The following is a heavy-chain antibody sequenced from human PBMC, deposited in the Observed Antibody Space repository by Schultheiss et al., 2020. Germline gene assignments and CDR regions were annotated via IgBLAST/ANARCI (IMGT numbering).Heavy chain of an antibody. J-gene: IGHJ4*02. V-gene: IGHV4-30-2*01. CDR2: IYHSGST. D-gene: IGHD4-17*01. Sequence: LRLSCAVSGGSISSGGYSWSWIRQPPGKGLEWIGYIYHSGSTYYNTSLKSRVTISVDRSKNQFSLKLSSVTAADTAVYYCARVTVTHYFDYWGQGTLVTVSS. CDR3: ARVTVTHYFDY. CDR1: GGSISSGGYS.